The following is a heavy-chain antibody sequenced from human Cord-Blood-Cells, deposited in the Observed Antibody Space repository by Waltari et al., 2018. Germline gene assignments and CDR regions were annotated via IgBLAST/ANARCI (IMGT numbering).Heavy chain of an antibody. CDR2: IIPICGTA. Sequence: QVQLVQSVAAVKQPGHSVKVSCKASGGTFSTDVISWVRQAPGQGLEWTGGIIPICGTANYAQKFQGRVTITADKSTSTAYMELSSLRSEDTAVYYCARAPVYYDVWSGYYDYWGQGTLVTVSS. CDR1: GGTFSTDV. V-gene: IGHV1-69*06. D-gene: IGHD3-3*01. J-gene: IGHJ4*02. CDR3: ARAPVYYDVWSGYYDY.